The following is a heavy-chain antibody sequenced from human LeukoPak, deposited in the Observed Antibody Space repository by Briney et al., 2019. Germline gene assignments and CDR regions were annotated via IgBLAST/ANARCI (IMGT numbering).Heavy chain of an antibody. CDR1: GYTFTGYY. D-gene: IGHD2-21*02. CDR3: ARGWHIVVVTAIPDWFDP. Sequence: ASVKVSCKASGYTFTGYYMHWVRQAPGQGLEWMGWINPNSGDTSYAQKFQGRVTMTRDTSISTAYMELSRLRSDDTAVYYCARGWHIVVVTAIPDWFDPWGQGTLVTVSS. CDR2: INPNSGDT. V-gene: IGHV1-2*02. J-gene: IGHJ5*02.